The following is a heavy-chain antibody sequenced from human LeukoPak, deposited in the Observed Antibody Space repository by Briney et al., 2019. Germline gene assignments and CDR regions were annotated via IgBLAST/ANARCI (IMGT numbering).Heavy chain of an antibody. CDR2: INPSGGST. Sequence: ASVKVSCKASGYTFTSYYMHWVRQAPGQGLEWMGIINPSGGSTSYAQKFQGRVTMTRDTSTSTVYMELSSLRSEDTAAYYCARVSYYYDSSGYIFYCWGQGTLVTVSS. CDR1: GYTFTSYY. D-gene: IGHD3-22*01. V-gene: IGHV1-46*01. CDR3: ARVSYYYDSSGYIFYC. J-gene: IGHJ4*02.